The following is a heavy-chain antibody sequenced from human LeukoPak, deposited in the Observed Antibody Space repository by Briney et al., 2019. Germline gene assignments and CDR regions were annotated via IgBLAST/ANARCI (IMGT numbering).Heavy chain of an antibody. CDR2: ISFDGSNE. J-gene: IGHJ4*02. CDR3: AKQREGTGWSPDY. D-gene: IGHD2-15*01. CDR1: GFTFTSYG. V-gene: IGHV3-30*18. Sequence: GRSLRLSCAASGFTFTSYGMHWVRQAPGKGLEWVAVISFDGSNEYYLDSVKGRFTISRDNSKNTLYLQMNSLRAEDTAVYYCAKQREGTGWSPDYWGQGTLVTVSS.